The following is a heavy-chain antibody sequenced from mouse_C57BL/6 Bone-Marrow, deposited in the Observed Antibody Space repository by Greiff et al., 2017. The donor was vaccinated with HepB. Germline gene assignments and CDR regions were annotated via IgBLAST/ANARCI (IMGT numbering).Heavy chain of an antibody. CDR3: ARLGTTVVARYFDV. Sequence: VQLQQPGAELVKPGASVKLSCKASGYTFTSYWMHWVKQRPGQGLEWIGMIHPNSGSTKYNEKFKSKATLTVEKSSSTAYMHLSSLTSEDSAVYYCARLGTTVVARYFDVWGTGTTVTVSS. CDR1: GYTFTSYW. CDR2: IHPNSGST. V-gene: IGHV1-64*01. J-gene: IGHJ1*03. D-gene: IGHD1-1*01.